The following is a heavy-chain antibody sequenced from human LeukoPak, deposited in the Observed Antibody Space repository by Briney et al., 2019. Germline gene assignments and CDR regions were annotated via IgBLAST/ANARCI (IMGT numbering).Heavy chain of an antibody. D-gene: IGHD1-26*01. CDR3: ARGLVGATGPYYFDY. CDR1: GFTFSSYS. CDR2: ISRSSSYI. Sequence: GGSLRLSCAASGFTFSSYSMNWVRRAPGKGLEWVSSISRSSSYIYYADSVKGRFTISRDNAKNSLYLQMNSLRAEDTAVYYCARGLVGATGPYYFDYWGQGTLVTVSS. V-gene: IGHV3-21*01. J-gene: IGHJ4*02.